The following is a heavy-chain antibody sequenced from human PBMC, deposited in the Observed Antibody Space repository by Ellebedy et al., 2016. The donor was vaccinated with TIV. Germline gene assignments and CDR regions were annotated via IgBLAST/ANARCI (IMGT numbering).Heavy chain of an antibody. D-gene: IGHD3-10*01. CDR2: IKPDGSGT. V-gene: IGHV3-7*03. Sequence: GESLKISCAASGFTFSNYWMSWVRQAPGKGLEWVANIKPDGSGTYYLDSVEGRFTISRDNAKNSLYLQMNSLRTEDSAMYYCARAGSPGSVDYWGQGTPITVSS. CDR3: ARAGSPGSVDY. CDR1: GFTFSNYW. J-gene: IGHJ4*02.